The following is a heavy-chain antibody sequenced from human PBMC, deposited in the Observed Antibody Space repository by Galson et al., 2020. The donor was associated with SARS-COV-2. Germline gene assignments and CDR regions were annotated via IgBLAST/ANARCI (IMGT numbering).Heavy chain of an antibody. CDR3: AREIDSNFPPDY. CDR2: IRAYNGNT. V-gene: IGHV1-18*04. J-gene: IGHJ4*02. CDR1: GYTFTSYG. Sequence: ASVKVSCKASGYTFTSYGISWVRQAPGQGLEWMGWIRAYNGNTNYAQKLQGRVTMTTDTSTSTAYMELRSLRSDDTAVYYCAREIDSNFPPDYWGQGTLVTVSS. D-gene: IGHD4-4*01.